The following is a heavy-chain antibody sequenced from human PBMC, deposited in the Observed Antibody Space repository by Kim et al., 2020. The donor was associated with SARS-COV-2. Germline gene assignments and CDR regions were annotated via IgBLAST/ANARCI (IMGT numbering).Heavy chain of an antibody. CDR3: SRAKVERATNAPFDY. CDR2: ITSESSYI. Sequence: GGSLRLSCAASGFTFSTYSMNWVRQAPGKGLECVSSITSESSYIYYADSVKGRFTISRDNAKNLLYLQMNSLRAEDTAVYYGSRAKVERATNAPFDYWG. V-gene: IGHV3-21*01. D-gene: IGHD5-12*01. CDR1: GFTFSTYS. J-gene: IGHJ4*01.